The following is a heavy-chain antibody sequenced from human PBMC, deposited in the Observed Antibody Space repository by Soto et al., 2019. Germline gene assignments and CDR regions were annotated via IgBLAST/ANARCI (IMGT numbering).Heavy chain of an antibody. CDR2: IYYTGST. CDR3: ARHFRMSSGYFPDF. V-gene: IGHV4-39*01. J-gene: IGHJ4*02. CDR1: GASISSSSYY. Sequence: QLQLQESGPGLVKPSETLSLTCTVSGASISSSSYYWGWIRQPPGKGLEWIGTIYYTGSTYYSPSLKSRVTISADTSKNQFSLKVSSVTAPDTAVYYCARHFRMSSGYFPDFWGPGTLVTVSS. D-gene: IGHD3-22*01.